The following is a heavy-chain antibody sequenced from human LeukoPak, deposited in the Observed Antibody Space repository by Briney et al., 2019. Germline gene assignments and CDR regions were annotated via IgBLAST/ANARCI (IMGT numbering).Heavy chain of an antibody. CDR2: ISHNGGRK. CDR1: GFRFSTYA. J-gene: IGHJ5*02. CDR3: ARLVGVPNWFDP. Sequence: GRSLRLSCAASGFRFSTYAIHWVRQAPGKGLEWVALISHNGGRKEYADSVKGRFTIDRDNAKNSLYLQMNSLRAEDTAVYYCARLVGVPNWFDPWGQGTLVTVSS. D-gene: IGHD2-8*01. V-gene: IGHV3-30*04.